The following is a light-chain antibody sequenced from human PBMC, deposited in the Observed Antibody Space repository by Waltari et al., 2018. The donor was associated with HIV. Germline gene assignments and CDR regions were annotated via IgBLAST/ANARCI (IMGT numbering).Light chain of an antibody. Sequence: QSALTQPPSASGSPGQSVTISCTGARSDLGVYTSVSWYQQRPGKAPKVIISEVSKRSSGVPNRFSGSTSGNTASLTVSGLQADDEAEYFCSFYGGSNILVFGGGTKLTVL. CDR2: EVS. CDR3: SFYGGSNILV. CDR1: RSDLGVYTS. J-gene: IGLJ2*01. V-gene: IGLV2-8*01.